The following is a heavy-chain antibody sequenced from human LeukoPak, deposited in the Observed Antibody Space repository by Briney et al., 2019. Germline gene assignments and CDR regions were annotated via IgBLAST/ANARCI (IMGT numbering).Heavy chain of an antibody. CDR1: GYTFTGYY. Sequence: ASVKVSCKASGYTFTGYYMHWVRQAPGQGLEWMGWINPNSGGTNYAQKFQGRVTMTRDTSISTAYMELSRLRSDDTAVYYCAREGVVVPAANGYWGQGTLVTVSS. CDR3: AREGVVVPAANGY. J-gene: IGHJ4*02. D-gene: IGHD2-2*01. CDR2: INPNSGGT. V-gene: IGHV1-2*02.